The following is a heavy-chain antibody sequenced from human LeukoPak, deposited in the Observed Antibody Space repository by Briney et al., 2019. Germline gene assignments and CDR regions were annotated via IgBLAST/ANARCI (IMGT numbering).Heavy chain of an antibody. Sequence: SQTLSLTCAVTGDSINRGAYSWSWIRQPPGKGLDLLGYIHYSGSTYYNPSLKSRVTISLDRPKNQFSLKLTSVTAADTAVYYCARVNYYGSGSYLWFDPWGHGTLVTVSS. D-gene: IGHD3-10*01. CDR3: ARVNYYGSGSYLWFDP. V-gene: IGHV4-30-2*01. J-gene: IGHJ5*02. CDR2: IHYSGST. CDR1: GDSINRGAYS.